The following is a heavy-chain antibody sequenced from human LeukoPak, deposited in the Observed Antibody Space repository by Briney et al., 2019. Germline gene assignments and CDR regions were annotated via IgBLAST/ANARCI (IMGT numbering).Heavy chain of an antibody. Sequence: ASVKVSCKASGYTFTGYYMHWVRQAPGQGLEWMGWINPNSGGTNYAQKFQGRVTMTRDTSISTAYMELSRLRSDDTAVYYCARYDGDRPLNKYYMDVWGTGTTVTISS. CDR1: GYTFTGYY. V-gene: IGHV1-2*02. CDR2: INPNSGGT. J-gene: IGHJ6*03. D-gene: IGHD4-17*01. CDR3: ARYDGDRPLNKYYMDV.